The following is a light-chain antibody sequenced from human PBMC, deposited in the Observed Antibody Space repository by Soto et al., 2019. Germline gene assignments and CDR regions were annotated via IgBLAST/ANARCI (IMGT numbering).Light chain of an antibody. Sequence: DIVMTQSPDSLAVSLGERATINCKSSQSVLYSSNNKNYLAWYQQKPAQPPKLLIYWASTRESGVPDRFSGSGSGTDFTLTISSLQAEDVAVYYCQQYYSTPPTFSQGTKLEIK. CDR1: QSVLYSSNNKNY. V-gene: IGKV4-1*01. CDR2: WAS. J-gene: IGKJ2*01. CDR3: QQYYSTPPT.